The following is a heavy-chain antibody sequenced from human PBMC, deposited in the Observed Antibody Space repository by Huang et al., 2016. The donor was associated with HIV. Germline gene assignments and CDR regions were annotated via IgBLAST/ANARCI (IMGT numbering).Heavy chain of an antibody. J-gene: IGHJ4*02. V-gene: IGHV3-30*18. D-gene: IGHD2-15*01. CDR1: GFSFSNFA. CDR2: ISYDGRND. CDR3: AKESRWFSDLDH. Sequence: QVHLVESGGGVVQPGRSRRLSCAASGFSFSNFAMHWVRQAAGGGLEWVGVISYDGRNDFYSDSVKGRFTISRDNFKDTLTLEMNSLRIDDTAMYFCAKESRWFSDLDHWGQGTLVTVSS.